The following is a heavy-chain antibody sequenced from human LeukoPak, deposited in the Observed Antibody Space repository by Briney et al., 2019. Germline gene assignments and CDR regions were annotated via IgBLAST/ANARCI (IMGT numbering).Heavy chain of an antibody. Sequence: GGSLRLSCAASGFSFSTYGMHWVRQAPGKGLEWVTFISYDGSNTYYAESVKGRFSISRDNSKNTLYLQVNGLRTEDTAVYYCAKDRLLNCRGDCYIFDYWGQGTVVTVSS. CDR1: GFSFSTYG. D-gene: IGHD2-21*02. J-gene: IGHJ4*02. V-gene: IGHV3-30*12. CDR2: ISYDGSNT. CDR3: AKDRLLNCRGDCYIFDY.